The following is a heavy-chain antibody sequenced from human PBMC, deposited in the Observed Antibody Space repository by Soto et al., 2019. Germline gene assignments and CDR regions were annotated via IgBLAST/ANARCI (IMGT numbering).Heavy chain of an antibody. Sequence: GGSLRLSCTGSGFTFSDNYIGWVRQAPGEGLEWVGRSRDKAQGYSTIYAASVKGRFTTSRDESKSSVYLQMNSLKTEDTAIYYCVRTTYFSDSSVYTRFFDYWGQGTLVTVSS. V-gene: IGHV3-72*01. CDR2: SRDKAQGYST. J-gene: IGHJ4*02. CDR1: GFTFSDNY. D-gene: IGHD3-22*01. CDR3: VRTTYFSDSSVYTRFFDY.